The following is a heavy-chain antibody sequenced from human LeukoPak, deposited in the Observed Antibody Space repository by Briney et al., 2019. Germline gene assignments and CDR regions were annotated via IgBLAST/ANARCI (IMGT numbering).Heavy chain of an antibody. J-gene: IGHJ3*02. V-gene: IGHV3-74*01. CDR2: INSDGSST. CDR3: ATLTSSYSSALRAFDI. CDR1: GFTFSSYG. D-gene: IGHD6-19*01. Sequence: PGGSLRLSCGTSGFTFSSYGMSWVRQAPGKGLVWVSRINSDGSSTSYADSVKGRFTISRDNAKNTLYLQMNSLRAEDTAVYYCATLTSSYSSALRAFDIWGQGTMVTVSS.